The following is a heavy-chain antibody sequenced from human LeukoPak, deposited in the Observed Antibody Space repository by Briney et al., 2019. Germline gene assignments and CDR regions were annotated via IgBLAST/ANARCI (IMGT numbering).Heavy chain of an antibody. Sequence: ASVKVSCKASGYTFTSYYIHWVRQAPGQGLEWMGIINPSGGSTRYAQKFQGRVTMTRDTSTSTVDMELSSLRSEDTAVYYCARGLATGSYPGDAFDIWGQGTMVTVS. J-gene: IGHJ3*02. V-gene: IGHV1-46*01. CDR3: ARGLATGSYPGDAFDI. CDR1: GYTFTSYY. D-gene: IGHD1-26*01. CDR2: INPSGGST.